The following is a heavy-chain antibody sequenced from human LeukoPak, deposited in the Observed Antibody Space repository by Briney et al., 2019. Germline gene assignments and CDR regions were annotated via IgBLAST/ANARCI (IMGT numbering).Heavy chain of an antibody. Sequence: GGSLRLSCAASGFILRNYAMHWVRQAPGKGLEWVAVISFHGSDTYYADSVKGRFTFSRDNSKNTLYLRMNTLRTEDTAVYYCARDQGATDAFDIWGQGTMVTVSS. J-gene: IGHJ3*02. CDR3: ARDQGATDAFDI. CDR2: ISFHGSDT. V-gene: IGHV3-30*04. D-gene: IGHD3-16*01. CDR1: GFILRNYA.